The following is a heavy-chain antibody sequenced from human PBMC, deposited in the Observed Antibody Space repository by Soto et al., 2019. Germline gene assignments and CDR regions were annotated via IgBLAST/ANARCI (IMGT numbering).Heavy chain of an antibody. Sequence: GGSLRLSCAASGFTFSSYGMHWVRQAPGKGLEWVAVISYDGSNKYYADSVKGRFTISRDNSENTLYLQMNSLRAEDTAVYYCASELVPAAMQSWFDPWGQGTLVTVSS. D-gene: IGHD2-2*01. CDR2: ISYDGSNK. CDR3: ASELVPAAMQSWFDP. V-gene: IGHV3-30*03. CDR1: GFTFSSYG. J-gene: IGHJ5*02.